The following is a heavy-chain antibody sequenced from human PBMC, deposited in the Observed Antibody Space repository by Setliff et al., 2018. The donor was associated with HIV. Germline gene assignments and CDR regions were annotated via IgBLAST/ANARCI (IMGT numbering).Heavy chain of an antibody. CDR2: ISSSGTTK. Sequence: GGSLRLSCVASGFIFSNYEMNWVRQAPGKGLEWVSYISSSGTTKYYADSVKGRFTISRDNAQNSLNLQMNNLTAEDTSVYYCARYGDGFDYWGQGTLVTVSS. CDR1: GFIFSNYE. J-gene: IGHJ4*02. CDR3: ARYGDGFDY. V-gene: IGHV3-48*03. D-gene: IGHD2-21*02.